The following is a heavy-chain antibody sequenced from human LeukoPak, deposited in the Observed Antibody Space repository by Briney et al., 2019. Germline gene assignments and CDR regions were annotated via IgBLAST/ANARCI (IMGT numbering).Heavy chain of an antibody. Sequence: PSETLSLTCTVSGGSISSGGYYWSWIRQHPGKGLEGIGYIYYSGSTYYNPSLKSRVTISVDTSKNQFSLKLSSVTAADTAVYYCTRDAWLRFHYYYGMDVWGQGTTVTVSS. D-gene: IGHD5-12*01. J-gene: IGHJ6*02. V-gene: IGHV4-31*03. CDR2: IYYSGST. CDR3: TRDAWLRFHYYYGMDV. CDR1: GGSISSGGYY.